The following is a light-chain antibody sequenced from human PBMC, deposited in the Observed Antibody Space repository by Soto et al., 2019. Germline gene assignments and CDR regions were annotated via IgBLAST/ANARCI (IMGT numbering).Light chain of an antibody. CDR3: QQYGNSPLT. CDR1: QSVSNNY. J-gene: IGKJ4*01. V-gene: IGKV3-20*01. CDR2: GAS. Sequence: EIVLTQSPGTLSLSPGERATLSCRASQSVSNNYLAWYQQKPGQAPRLLMYGASNRATGIPDRFSGSGSGTDFTLTISGLEPEDFAVYYCQQYGNSPLTFGGGTKVDIK.